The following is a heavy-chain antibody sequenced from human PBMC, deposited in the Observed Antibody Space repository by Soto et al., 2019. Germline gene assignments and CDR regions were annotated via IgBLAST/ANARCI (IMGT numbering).Heavy chain of an antibody. V-gene: IGHV1-69*13. CDR1: GGTFSSYA. J-gene: IGHJ4*02. Sequence: GASVKVSCKASGGTFSSYAISWVRQAPGQGLEWMGGIIPIFGTANYAQKFQGRVTITADESTSTAYMELSSLRSEDTAVYYCARATTGLAVAGFDYWGQGTLVTVSS. D-gene: IGHD6-19*01. CDR2: IIPIFGTA. CDR3: ARATTGLAVAGFDY.